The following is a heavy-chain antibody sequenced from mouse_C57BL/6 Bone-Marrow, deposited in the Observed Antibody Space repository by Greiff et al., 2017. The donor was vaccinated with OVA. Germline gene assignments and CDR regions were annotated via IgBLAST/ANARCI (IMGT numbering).Heavy chain of an antibody. J-gene: IGHJ3*01. D-gene: IGHD1-1*02. CDR1: GYTFTSYG. V-gene: IGHV1-81*01. CDR2: IYPRSGNT. Sequence: QVQLQQSGAELARPGASVKLSCKASGYTFTSYGISWVKQRTGQGLEWIGEIYPRSGNTYYSEKFKGKATLTADKSSSTAYMELRSLTSEDSAVYVCARGIWVSWFAYWGQGTLVTVSA. CDR3: ARGIWVSWFAY.